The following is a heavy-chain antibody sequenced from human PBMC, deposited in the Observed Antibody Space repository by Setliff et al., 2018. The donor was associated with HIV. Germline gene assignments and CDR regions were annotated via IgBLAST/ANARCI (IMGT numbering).Heavy chain of an antibody. J-gene: IGHJ6*02. Sequence: GASVKVSCKPSGYTFTTYGLSWVRQAPGQGLEWMGWIIPILGMSIYAQKFQGRVTITADESTSTAYMELSSLRSDDTAVYYCARGGVCTSTSCGGNYYYGMDVWGQGTTVTVSS. D-gene: IGHD2-2*01. CDR1: GYTFTTYG. CDR3: ARGGVCTSTSCGGNYYYGMDV. V-gene: IGHV1-69*10. CDR2: IIPILGMS.